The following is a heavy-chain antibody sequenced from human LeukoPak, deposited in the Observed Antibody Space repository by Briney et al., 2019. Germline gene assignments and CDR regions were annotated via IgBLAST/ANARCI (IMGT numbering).Heavy chain of an antibody. J-gene: IGHJ3*02. CDR2: FNHSGST. Sequence: PSETLSLTCAVYGGSFSGYYWSWIRQPPGKGLEWIGKFNHSGSTNYNPSLKSRVTISVDTSKNQFSLKLSSVTAADTAVYYCARYRRITMVRGVRPDAFDIWGQGTMVTVSS. D-gene: IGHD3-10*01. CDR1: GGSFSGYY. V-gene: IGHV4-34*01. CDR3: ARYRRITMVRGVRPDAFDI.